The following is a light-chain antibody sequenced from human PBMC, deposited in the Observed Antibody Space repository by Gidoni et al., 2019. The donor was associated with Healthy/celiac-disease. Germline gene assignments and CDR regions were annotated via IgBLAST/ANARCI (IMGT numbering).Light chain of an antibody. V-gene: IGKV3-11*01. J-gene: IGKJ5*01. Sequence: SQSVSSYLAWYQQKPGQAPRILIYDASNRATGIPARFSGSGSGTDFTLTISSLEPEDFAVYYCQQRSNWPLGITFGQGTRLEIK. CDR3: QQRSNWPLGIT. CDR2: DAS. CDR1: QSVSSY.